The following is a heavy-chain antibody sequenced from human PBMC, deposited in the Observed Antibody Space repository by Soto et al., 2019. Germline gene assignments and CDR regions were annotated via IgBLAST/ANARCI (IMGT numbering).Heavy chain of an antibody. V-gene: IGHV3-66*01. CDR2: IYSSGGT. D-gene: IGHD3-10*01. J-gene: IGHJ4*02. CDR3: ATSPADRGWFSYFDY. Sequence: AGSLRHSCPASGFTVSINYMSWVRLAPGRGLEWVSIIYSSGGTYYADSVKDRFTISRDNSRNTLYLQILGLRAEDSGIYYCATSPADRGWFSYFDYWGQGT. CDR1: GFTVSINY.